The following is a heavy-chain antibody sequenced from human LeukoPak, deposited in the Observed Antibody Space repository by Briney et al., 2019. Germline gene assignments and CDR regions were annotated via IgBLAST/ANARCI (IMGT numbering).Heavy chain of an antibody. D-gene: IGHD2-2*03. CDR3: ARAGYCSSTSCKKQYFQH. CDR2: INHRGST. J-gene: IGHJ1*01. Sequence: PSETLSLTCAVYGGSFSGYYWSWIRQPPGKGLEWIGEINHRGSTNYNPSLKSRVTISVDTSKNQFSLKLSSVTAADTAVYYCARAGYCSSTSCKKQYFQHWGQGTLVTVSS. V-gene: IGHV4-34*01. CDR1: GGSFSGYY.